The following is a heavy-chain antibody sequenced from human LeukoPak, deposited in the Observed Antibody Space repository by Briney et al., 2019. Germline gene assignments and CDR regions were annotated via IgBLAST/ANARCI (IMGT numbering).Heavy chain of an antibody. CDR3: ARGGIAAAGTTIKFIDYYYYYMDV. CDR1: GGTFSSYA. CDR2: IIPIFGTA. Sequence: VASVKVSCKASGGTFSSYAISWVRQAPGQGLEWMGGIIPIFGTANYAQKFQGRVTITTDESTSTAYMELSSLRSEDTAVYYCARGGIAAAGTTIKFIDYYYYYMDVWGKRTTVTVSS. D-gene: IGHD6-13*01. J-gene: IGHJ6*03. V-gene: IGHV1-69*05.